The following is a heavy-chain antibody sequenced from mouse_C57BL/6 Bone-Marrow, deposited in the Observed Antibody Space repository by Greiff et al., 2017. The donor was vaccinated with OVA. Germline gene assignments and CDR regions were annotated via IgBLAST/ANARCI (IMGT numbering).Heavy chain of an antibody. J-gene: IGHJ1*03. CDR2: IYPRRGNT. Sequence: QVQLQQSGAELARPGASVKLSCKASGYTFTSYGISWVKQRTGQGLEWIGEIYPRRGNTYYNEKFKGKATLTADKSSSTAYMELRSLTSEDSAVYFCARGYDYDEGWYFDVWGTGTTVTVSS. CDR3: ARGYDYDEGWYFDV. CDR1: GYTFTSYG. D-gene: IGHD2-4*01. V-gene: IGHV1-81*01.